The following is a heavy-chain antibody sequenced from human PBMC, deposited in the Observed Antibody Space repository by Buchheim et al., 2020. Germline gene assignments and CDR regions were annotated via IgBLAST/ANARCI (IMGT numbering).Heavy chain of an antibody. CDR3: AITGRDCSSTSCYSGDYYYYYGMDV. V-gene: IGHV5-51*03. D-gene: IGHD2-2*01. J-gene: IGHJ6*02. Sequence: EVQLVQSGAEVKKPGESLKISCKGSGYSFTSYWIGWVRQMPGKGLEWMGIIYPGDSDTRYSPSFQGQVTISADKSISTAYLQWSSLKASDPAMYYCAITGRDCSSTSCYSGDYYYYYGMDVWGQGTT. CDR1: GYSFTSYW. CDR2: IYPGDSDT.